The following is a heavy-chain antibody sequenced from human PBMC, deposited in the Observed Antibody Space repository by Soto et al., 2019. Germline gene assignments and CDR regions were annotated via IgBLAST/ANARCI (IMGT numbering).Heavy chain of an antibody. CDR1: GFTFSSYG. D-gene: IGHD4-17*01. Sequence: GGSLRLSCAASGFTFSSYGMHWVRQAPGKGLEWVAVISYDGSNKYYADPVKGRFTISRDNSKNTLYLQMNSLRAEDTAVYYCAKDLLYGDPRGYYYYYGMDVWGQGTTVTVSS. J-gene: IGHJ6*02. CDR3: AKDLLYGDPRGYYYYYGMDV. CDR2: ISYDGSNK. V-gene: IGHV3-30*18.